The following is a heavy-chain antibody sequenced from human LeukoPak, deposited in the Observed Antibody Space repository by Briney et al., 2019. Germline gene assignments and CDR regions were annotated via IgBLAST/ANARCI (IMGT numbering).Heavy chain of an antibody. D-gene: IGHD4/OR15-4a*01. J-gene: IGHJ4*02. CDR3: AKGRPLTGAYYFDY. CDR2: IYSGGST. Sequence: GGSLRLSCAASGFTVSSNYMSWVRQAPGKGLEWVSVIYSGGSTYYADSVKGRFTISRDNSKNTLYLQMNSLRAEDTAVYYCAKGRPLTGAYYFDYWGQGTLVTVSS. CDR1: GFTVSSNY. V-gene: IGHV3-66*01.